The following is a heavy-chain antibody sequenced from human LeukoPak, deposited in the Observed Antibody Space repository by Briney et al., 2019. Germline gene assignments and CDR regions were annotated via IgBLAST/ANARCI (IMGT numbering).Heavy chain of an antibody. CDR1: GFTFSSYW. D-gene: IGHD3-16*01. J-gene: IGHJ6*03. Sequence: GGSLRLSCAASGFTFSSYWMHWVRQAPGKGLVWVSRINSDGSSTSYADSVKGRFTISRDNSKNTLYLQMNSLRAEDTAVYYCAKDLGIITAEVNYMDVWGKGTTVTVSS. V-gene: IGHV3-74*01. CDR2: INSDGSST. CDR3: AKDLGIITAEVNYMDV.